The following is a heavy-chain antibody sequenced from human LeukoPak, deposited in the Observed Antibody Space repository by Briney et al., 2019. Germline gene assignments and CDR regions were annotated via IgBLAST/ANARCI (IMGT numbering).Heavy chain of an antibody. CDR2: INPNSGGT. J-gene: IGHJ4*02. CDR1: GYAFTDYY. CDR3: AKAGDYDFWSGSPKYFFDY. V-gene: IGHV1-2*02. Sequence: ASVKVSCEASGYAFTDYYLHWVRQAPGQGLEWMGWINPNSGGTSYAQKFQGRVTMTRDTSISTAYMELSRLRSDDTAVYYCAKAGDYDFWSGSPKYFFDYWGQGTLVTVSS. D-gene: IGHD3-3*01.